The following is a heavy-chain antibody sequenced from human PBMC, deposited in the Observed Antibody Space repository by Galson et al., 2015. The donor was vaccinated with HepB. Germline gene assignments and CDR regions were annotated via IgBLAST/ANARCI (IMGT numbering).Heavy chain of an antibody. CDR2: ISTNGVST. J-gene: IGHJ6*04. CDR1: GFTLSSYT. CDR3: ARGPDCGDYVYYDYGMDV. D-gene: IGHD4-17*01. Sequence: SLRLSCAASGFTLSSYTIHWVRQAPGKGLEYVSSISTNGVSTYYANSVKGRFTISRDNAKNTLHLQMGSLRAEDMGVYYCARGPDCGDYVYYDYGMDVWGEGTTVTVSP. V-gene: IGHV3-64*01.